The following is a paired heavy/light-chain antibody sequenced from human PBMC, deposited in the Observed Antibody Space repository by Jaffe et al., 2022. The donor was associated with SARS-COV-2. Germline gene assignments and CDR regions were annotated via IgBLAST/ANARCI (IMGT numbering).Light chain of an antibody. J-gene: IGKJ2*01. CDR2: GAS. V-gene: IGKV3-20*01. Sequence: EIVLTQSPGTLSLSPGERATLSCRASQRIASSYLAWYQQKPGQAPRLLIYGASSRATGIPDRFSGGESGTDFTLRISRLEPEDVAVYFCQHYGNSPTNFGQGTKLEIK. CDR3: QHYGNSPTN. CDR1: QRIASSY.
Heavy chain of an antibody. D-gene: IGHD2-21*02. CDR2: IHASGTT. CDR1: GGSISNYY. V-gene: IGHV4-4*07. Sequence: QVQLQESGPGLVKPSETLSLICTVSGGSISNYYWSWIRQPAGKGLEWLGRIHASGTTNYNPSLKSRVAMSLDTSKNQFALKLNSVTAADTAVYYCARDGRFCGGDTCDTFDYWGQGTLVTVSS. J-gene: IGHJ4*02. CDR3: ARDGRFCGGDTCDTFDY.